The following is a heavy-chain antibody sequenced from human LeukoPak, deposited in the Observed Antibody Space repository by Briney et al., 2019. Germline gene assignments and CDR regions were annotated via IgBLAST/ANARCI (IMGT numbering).Heavy chain of an antibody. CDR1: GGSISSYY. D-gene: IGHD6-6*01. V-gene: IGHV4-59*01. Sequence: SETLSLTCTVSGGSISSYYWSWIRQPPGKGLEWIGYIYYSGSTNYNPSLKSRVTISVDTSKNQFSLELSSVTAADTAVYYCATVSTAARRSYFDYWGQGTLVTVSS. CDR2: IYYSGST. J-gene: IGHJ4*02. CDR3: ATVSTAARRSYFDY.